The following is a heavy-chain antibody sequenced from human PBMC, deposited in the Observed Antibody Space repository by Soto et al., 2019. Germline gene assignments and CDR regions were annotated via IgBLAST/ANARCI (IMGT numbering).Heavy chain of an antibody. V-gene: IGHV3-73*01. Sequence: GGSLRLSCVASGFNFNTDSMHWVRQAPGEGLVWVGRIRSKANSYATAYAASVKGRFTISRDDSKNTAYLQMNSLKTEDTAVYYCTSDRWELGWGQGTLVTVSS. CDR1: GFNFNTDS. CDR3: TSDRWELG. CDR2: IRSKANSYAT. D-gene: IGHD1-26*01. J-gene: IGHJ4*02.